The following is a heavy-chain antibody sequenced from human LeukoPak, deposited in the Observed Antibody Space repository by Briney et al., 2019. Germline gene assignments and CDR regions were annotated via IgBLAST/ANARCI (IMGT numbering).Heavy chain of an antibody. J-gene: IGHJ4*02. CDR1: GGSFSSYY. D-gene: IGHD6-13*01. CDR2: IFYSGST. CDR3: ARDEGDGTYFDF. V-gene: IGHV4-59*01. Sequence: SQTLSLTCTVSGGSFSSYYWSWIRQPPGKGLEWIGYIFYSGSTNYNPSLKSRVTISVDTSKNQFSLKLSSVTAADTAVYYCARDEGDGTYFDFWGQGTLVTVSS.